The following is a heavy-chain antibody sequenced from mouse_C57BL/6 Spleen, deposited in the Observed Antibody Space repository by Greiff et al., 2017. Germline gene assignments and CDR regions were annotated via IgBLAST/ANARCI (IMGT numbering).Heavy chain of an antibody. V-gene: IGHV1-53*01. J-gene: IGHJ3*01. CDR3: AIDGYYGFLFAY. CDR2: INPSNGGT. CDR1: GYTFTSYW. D-gene: IGHD2-3*01. Sequence: QVQLQQPGTELVKPGASVKLSCKASGYTFTSYWVHWVKQRPGQGLEWIGNINPSNGGTNYNEKFKSKATLTVDKSSSTAYMQLSSLTSEDSAVYYCAIDGYYGFLFAYWGQGTLVTVSA.